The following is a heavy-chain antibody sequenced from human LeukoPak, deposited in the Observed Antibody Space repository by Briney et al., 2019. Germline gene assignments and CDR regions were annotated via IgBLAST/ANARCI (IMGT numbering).Heavy chain of an antibody. D-gene: IGHD3-10*01. J-gene: IGHJ4*02. CDR1: GFTFSSYG. Sequence: GGSLRLSCAASGFTFSSYGMHWVRQAPGKGLEWVANIKQDGSEKYYVDSVKGRFTISRDDAKNSLYLQMNSLRAEDTAVYYCARDRYGSYFDYWGQGTLVTVSS. CDR2: IKQDGSEK. V-gene: IGHV3-7*01. CDR3: ARDRYGSYFDY.